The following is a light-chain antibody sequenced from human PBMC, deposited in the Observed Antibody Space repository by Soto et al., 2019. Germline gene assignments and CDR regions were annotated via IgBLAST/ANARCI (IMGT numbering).Light chain of an antibody. Sequence: QSELTQPPSASGAPGQRVTISCTGSYSNIGAGYEVHWYQKVPGTAPKLLVSGHNNRPSGVPDRFFGSKSGSSASLTIIGLQAEDEADYYCQSFDNSVSGSGVFGGGTKLTVL. J-gene: IGLJ3*02. CDR1: YSNIGAGYE. V-gene: IGLV1-40*01. CDR2: GHN. CDR3: QSFDNSVSGSGV.